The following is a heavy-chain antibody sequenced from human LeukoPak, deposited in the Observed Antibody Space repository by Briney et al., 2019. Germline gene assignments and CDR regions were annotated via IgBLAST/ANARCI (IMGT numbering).Heavy chain of an antibody. J-gene: IGHJ4*02. CDR2: ISGSGGST. V-gene: IGHV3-23*01. Sequence: GXXLRLSCAASGFTFSSYAMSWVRQAQGKGLEWVSAISGSGGSTYYADSVKGRFTISRDNSKNTLYLQMNSLRAEDTAVYYCASLAGNADYWGQGTLVTVSS. CDR3: ASLAGNADY. CDR1: GFTFSSYA. D-gene: IGHD6-19*01.